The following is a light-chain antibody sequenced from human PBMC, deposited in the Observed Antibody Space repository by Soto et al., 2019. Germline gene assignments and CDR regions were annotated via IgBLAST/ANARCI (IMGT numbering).Light chain of an antibody. V-gene: IGLV2-14*03. CDR3: SSYTSSSSLGV. CDR1: SSDVGGYNY. CDR2: EVS. Sequence: QSALTQPASVSGSPGQWITISCTGTSSDVGGYNYVSWYQQHPGKAPKLMISEVSNRPSGVSNRFSGSKSGNTASLTISGLKAEDEADYYCSSYTSSSSLGVFGTGTKLTVL. J-gene: IGLJ1*01.